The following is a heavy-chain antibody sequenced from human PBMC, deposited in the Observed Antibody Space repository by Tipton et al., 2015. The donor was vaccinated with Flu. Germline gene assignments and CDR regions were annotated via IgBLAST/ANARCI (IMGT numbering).Heavy chain of an antibody. Sequence: TLFLTCTVSGVSISSYYWSWIRQPPGKGLEWIGYIYYSGSTNYNPSLKSRVTISVDTSKNQFSLKLSSVTAADTAVYYCARDDGDYGSESYHYYYGMDVWGQGTTVTVSS. CDR2: IYYSGST. J-gene: IGHJ6*02. D-gene: IGHD3-10*01. V-gene: IGHV4-59*01. CDR3: ARDDGDYGSESYHYYYGMDV. CDR1: GVSISSYY.